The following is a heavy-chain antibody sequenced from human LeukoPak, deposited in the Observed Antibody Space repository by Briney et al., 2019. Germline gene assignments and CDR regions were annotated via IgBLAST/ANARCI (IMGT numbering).Heavy chain of an antibody. Sequence: GAAVPVTCQSSVYTHTGYYMHWVRQAPGQGLEWMGWTNPNSGGTNYAQKFQGRVTTTRHTSISTAYMVLSRLRSDDTTVYYCAKGFSGSWYQDAFDIWGQGTMVTVSS. CDR2: TNPNSGGT. CDR1: VYTHTGYY. CDR3: AKGFSGSWYQDAFDI. J-gene: IGHJ3*02. V-gene: IGHV1-2*02. D-gene: IGHD6-13*01.